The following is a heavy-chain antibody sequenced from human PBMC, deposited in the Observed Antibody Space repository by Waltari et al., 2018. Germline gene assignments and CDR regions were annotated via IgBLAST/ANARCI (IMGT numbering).Heavy chain of an antibody. CDR3: AVTGPDGGIVNGGGSHAFDI. CDR2: IVPGHSEP. J-gene: IGHJ3*02. Sequence: EVQLVQSGAEVKKPGESLKISCKGSGYSFTSYWIGWVRQMPGKGLVGMGSIVPGHSEPRQRPPYQAPATIRAYKSFSTAYLQWSSLTASDTAMYYCAVTGPDGGIVNGGGSHAFDIWGQGTMVTVSS. CDR1: GYSFTSYW. V-gene: IGHV5-51*01. D-gene: IGHD1-26*01.